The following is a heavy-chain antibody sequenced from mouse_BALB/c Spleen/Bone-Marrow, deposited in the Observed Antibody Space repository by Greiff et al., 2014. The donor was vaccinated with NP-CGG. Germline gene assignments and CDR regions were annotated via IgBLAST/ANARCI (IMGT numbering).Heavy chain of an antibody. D-gene: IGHD1-1*01. V-gene: IGHV14-3*02. J-gene: IGHJ2*01. CDR1: GFNIKDTY. Sequence: VQLQQPGAELVKPGASVKLSCIASGFNIKDTYMHWVKQRPEQGLEWIGRIDPANGNTKYDPKFQGKATITADTSSNTAYLQLSSLTSEDTAVYYCARYYYGSSYFDYWSQGTTLTVSS. CDR3: ARYYYGSSYFDY. CDR2: IDPANGNT.